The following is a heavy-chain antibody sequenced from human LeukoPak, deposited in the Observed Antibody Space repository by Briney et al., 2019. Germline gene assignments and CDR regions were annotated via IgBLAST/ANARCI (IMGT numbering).Heavy chain of an antibody. D-gene: IGHD6-13*01. Sequence: PGGSLRLSCAASGFTLSPYTMHWVRQAPGKGLEYVSAISSNGGTSFYANSVKGRFTISRDNSKNTLYLQMGSLRAEDMAVYYCERPYSSTWYFAFDIWGRGTMVTVSS. CDR1: GFTLSPYT. V-gene: IGHV3-64*01. CDR3: ERPYSSTWYFAFDI. J-gene: IGHJ3*02. CDR2: ISSNGGTS.